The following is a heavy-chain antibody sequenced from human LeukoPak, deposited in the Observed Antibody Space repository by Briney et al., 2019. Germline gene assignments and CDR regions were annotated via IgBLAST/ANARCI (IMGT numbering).Heavy chain of an antibody. Sequence: GGSLILSCAASGFTFSSYSMNWVRQALGKGLEWVSTITDSGGDTYYADSVKGRFTISRDNSRNTLYLQMNSLRAEDTAVYSCAKDRDDYGGNGDTFDIWGQGTMVTVSS. V-gene: IGHV3-23*01. CDR1: GFTFSSYS. CDR3: AKDRDDYGGNGDTFDI. D-gene: IGHD4-23*01. J-gene: IGHJ3*02. CDR2: ITDSGGDT.